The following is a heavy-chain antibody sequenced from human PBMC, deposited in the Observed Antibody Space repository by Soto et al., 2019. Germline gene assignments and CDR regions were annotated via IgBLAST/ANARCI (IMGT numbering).Heavy chain of an antibody. Sequence: QVKLVQSGTEVREPGASVKVSCKSSGYTFTTYHLNWVRQATGQGLEWMGSMDPNSGHTVYAQKFQGRVTMTRSTSISTAYMELSSLISDDTAIYDCARAHDSGDVDYWGQGTLVTVSS. CDR2: MDPNSGHT. J-gene: IGHJ4*02. V-gene: IGHV1-8*01. CDR1: GYTFTTYH. D-gene: IGHD4-17*01. CDR3: ARAHDSGDVDY.